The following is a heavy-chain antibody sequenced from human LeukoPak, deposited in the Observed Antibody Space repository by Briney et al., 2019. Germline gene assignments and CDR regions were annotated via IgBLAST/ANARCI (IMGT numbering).Heavy chain of an antibody. J-gene: IGHJ5*02. CDR1: GFTFSSYS. D-gene: IGHD3-10*01. CDR3: ARDGHTAPAMVRGPLGPFDP. Sequence: GGSLRLSCAASGFTFSSYSMNWVRQAPGKGLEWVSSISSSSSYIYYADSVKGRFTISRDNAKNSLYLQMNSLRSEDTAVYYCARDGHTAPAMVRGPLGPFDPWGQGTLVTVSS. CDR2: ISSSSSYI. V-gene: IGHV3-21*04.